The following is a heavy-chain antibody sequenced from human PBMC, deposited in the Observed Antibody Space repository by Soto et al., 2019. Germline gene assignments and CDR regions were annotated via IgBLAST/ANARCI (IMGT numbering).Heavy chain of an antibody. J-gene: IGHJ6*02. V-gene: IGHV3-11*01. CDR2: ISSSGSTK. D-gene: IGHD4-17*01. Sequence: HVQLVESGGGLVKPGESLRLSCAASGFTFSDCYMIWIRQAPGKGLEWVSYISSSGSTKSYADSVKGRFTISRDNAKNSLYLQMSSLRVEDTAVYYCATYGGNSAGYYYHGVDVWGQGTTVSVSS. CDR3: ATYGGNSAGYYYHGVDV. CDR1: GFTFSDCY.